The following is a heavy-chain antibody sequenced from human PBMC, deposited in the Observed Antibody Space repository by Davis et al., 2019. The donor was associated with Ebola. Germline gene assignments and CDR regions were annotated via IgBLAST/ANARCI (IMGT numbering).Heavy chain of an antibody. J-gene: IGHJ3*02. CDR3: ARGHSFRWLTKGAFDN. D-gene: IGHD3-22*01. V-gene: IGHV4-4*02. CDR1: GGSISSSNW. Sequence: SETLSLTCAVSGGSISSSNWWSWVRQPPGKGLAWIGEIYHSGSTNYNPSLKSRVTISVDTSKNRFSLKLSSVTAADTAVYYCARGHSFRWLTKGAFDNWGQGTMVTVSS. CDR2: IYHSGST.